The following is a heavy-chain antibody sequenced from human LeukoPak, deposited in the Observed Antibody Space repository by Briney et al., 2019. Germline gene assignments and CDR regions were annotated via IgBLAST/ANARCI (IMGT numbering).Heavy chain of an antibody. Sequence: PSETLSLTCTVSGGSISSSSYYWGWIRQPPGKGLEWIGSIYYSGSTYYNPSLKSRVTISVDTSKNQFSLKLSSVTAADTAVYYCARLVGATIAGYWGQGTLVTVSS. CDR2: IYYSGST. CDR1: GGSISSSSYY. CDR3: ARLVGATIAGY. J-gene: IGHJ4*02. D-gene: IGHD1-26*01. V-gene: IGHV4-39*01.